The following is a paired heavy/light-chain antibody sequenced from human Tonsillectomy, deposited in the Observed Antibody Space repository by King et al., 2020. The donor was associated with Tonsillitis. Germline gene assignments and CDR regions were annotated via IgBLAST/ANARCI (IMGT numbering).Light chain of an antibody. Sequence: QSVLTQPPSVSAAPGQKVTISCSGSLSNIGTNYVSWYQQVPGTAPKVLIFETNKRPPGIPDRFSASKSGTSATLDISGLQTGDEADYYCGTWDYSLSVFYIFGSGTKVTV. CDR3: GTWDYSLSVFYI. CDR1: LSNIGTNY. V-gene: IGLV1-51*01. J-gene: IGLJ1*01. CDR2: ETN.
Heavy chain of an antibody. V-gene: IGHV4-61*08. CDR3: AREVSHPNPFDS. D-gene: IGHD7-27*01. Sequence: QVHLQESGPGLVKPSETLSLTCTVSGDSVGSSGYYWSWIRQPPGKGLEWIGNIYYSGITTYNPSLESRVTISIDTPNNQFSLRLGSVTTADTAMYYCAREVSHPNPFDSWGLGALVTVSS. CDR1: GDSVGSSGYY. J-gene: IGHJ4*02. CDR2: IYYSGIT.